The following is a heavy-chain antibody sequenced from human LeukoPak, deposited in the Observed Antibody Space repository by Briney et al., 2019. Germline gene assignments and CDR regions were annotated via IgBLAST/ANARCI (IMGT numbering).Heavy chain of an antibody. V-gene: IGHV3-30*02. CDR3: AKERDSGYYDMDV. D-gene: IGHD3-22*01. Sequence: TGGSLRLSCAASGFTFDRFDMHWVRQAPGKGLQWVTFISYDGSDKYYADSVKGRFTISRDNSRNTLYLQMNSLGAEDTALYWCAKERDSGYYDMDVWGKGTTVTVSS. CDR2: ISYDGSDK. CDR1: GFTFDRFD. J-gene: IGHJ6*03.